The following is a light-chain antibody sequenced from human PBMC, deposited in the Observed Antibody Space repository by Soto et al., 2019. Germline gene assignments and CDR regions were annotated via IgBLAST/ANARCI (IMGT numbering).Light chain of an antibody. CDR3: HQYNAWPPS. Sequence: EIVLTQSPATLSVSPGERVTLSCRASESIGINLAWYRQEPGRAPRLLISGASTGATNIPTRFSGSGSGTEFTLTISSLQSEDFAVYYCHQYNAWPPSFGQGTKLEIK. J-gene: IGKJ2*01. CDR1: ESIGIN. V-gene: IGKV3-15*01. CDR2: GAS.